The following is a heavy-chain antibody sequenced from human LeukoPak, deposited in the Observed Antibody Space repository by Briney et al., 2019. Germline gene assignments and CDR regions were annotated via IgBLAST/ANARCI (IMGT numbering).Heavy chain of an antibody. Sequence: ASVKVSCKASGYTFTSYDINWVRQATGQGLEWMGWMNPNSGNTGYAQKFRGRVTMTRNTSISTAYMELSSLRSEDTAVYYCARSYGSGTPYYYYGMDVSGQGTTVTVSS. J-gene: IGHJ6*02. V-gene: IGHV1-8*01. CDR3: ARSYGSGTPYYYYGMDV. CDR1: GYTFTSYD. CDR2: MNPNSGNT. D-gene: IGHD3-10*01.